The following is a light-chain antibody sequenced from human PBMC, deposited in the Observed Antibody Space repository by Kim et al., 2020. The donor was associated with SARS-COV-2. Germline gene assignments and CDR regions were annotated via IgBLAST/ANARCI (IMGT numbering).Light chain of an antibody. Sequence: ASTEDRVTITCRASQGISSYLAWYQRKPGKAPKLLIYAASTLQSGVPSRFSGSGSGTDFTLTISCLQSEDFATYCCQQYYSYPRTFGQRTKVDIK. CDR1: QGISSY. V-gene: IGKV1-8*01. J-gene: IGKJ1*01. CDR2: AAS. CDR3: QQYYSYPRT.